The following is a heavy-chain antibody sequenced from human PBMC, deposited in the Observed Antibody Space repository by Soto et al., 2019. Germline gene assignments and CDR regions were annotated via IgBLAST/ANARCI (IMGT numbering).Heavy chain of an antibody. V-gene: IGHV5-10-1*01. J-gene: IGHJ6*02. D-gene: IGHD2-15*01. CDR3: ARTEVVVAATPFYYGMDV. Sequence: GESPNTHCKGSGCHFTSYWISWVRQMPGIGMEWMGRIDPSDSYTNYSPSFQGHVTISADKSISTAYLQWSSLKASDTAMYYCARTEVVVAATPFYYGMDVWGQGTTVTVSS. CDR1: GCHFTSYW. CDR2: IDPSDSYT.